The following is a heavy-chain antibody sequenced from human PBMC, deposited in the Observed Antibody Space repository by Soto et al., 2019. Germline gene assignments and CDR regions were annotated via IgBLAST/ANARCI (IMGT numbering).Heavy chain of an antibody. CDR3: VRVRNYHWDS. CDR2: MNPNTGHT. J-gene: IGHJ4*02. D-gene: IGHD1-1*01. V-gene: IGHV1-8*01. CDR1: GYTFTGYD. Sequence: GASVKVSCKASGYTFTGYDINWVRQATGQGLEWMGWMNPNTGHTGNAQRFQDRVTMTRDTSVSTAYMELSSLRSEDTAVYYCVRVRNYHWDSRGQGTLVTVSS.